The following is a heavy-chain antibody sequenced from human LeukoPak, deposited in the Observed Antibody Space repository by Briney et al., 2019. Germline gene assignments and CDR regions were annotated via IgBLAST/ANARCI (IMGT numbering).Heavy chain of an antibody. CDR3: ARDRYYYDSSGYYPHFDY. D-gene: IGHD3-22*01. Sequence: GGSLRLSCAASGFTFSSYTMNWVRQAPGKGLEWVSSISSSSSYIYQADSVKGRFTISRDNAKNSLYLQMNSLRAEDTAVYYCARDRYYYDSSGYYPHFDYWGQGTLVTVSS. CDR2: ISSSSSYI. CDR1: GFTFSSYT. V-gene: IGHV3-21*01. J-gene: IGHJ4*02.